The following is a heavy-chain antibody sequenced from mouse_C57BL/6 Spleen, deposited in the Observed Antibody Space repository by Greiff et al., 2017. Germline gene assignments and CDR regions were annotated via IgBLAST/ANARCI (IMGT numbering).Heavy chain of an antibody. Sequence: DVMLVESGPGLAKPSQTLSLTCSVTGYSITSDYWNWIRKFPGNKLEYMGYISYSGSTYYNPSLKSRISITRDTSKNQYYLLLNSVTSEDTATYYCARSTTVVALYAMDYWGQGTSVTVSS. D-gene: IGHD1-1*01. J-gene: IGHJ4*01. CDR2: ISYSGST. CDR1: GYSITSDY. CDR3: ARSTTVVALYAMDY. V-gene: IGHV3-8*01.